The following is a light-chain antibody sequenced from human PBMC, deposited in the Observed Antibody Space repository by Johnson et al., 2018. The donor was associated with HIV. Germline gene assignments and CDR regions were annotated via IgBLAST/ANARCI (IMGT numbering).Light chain of an antibody. CDR2: ENN. CDR1: SSNIGNNY. Sequence: QLVLTQPPSVSAAPGQKITVSCSGSSSNIGNNYVSLYQQLPGTAPKLLIYENNKRPSGIPDRFSGSKSCTSATLGITGLQPGDEAEYYCGTWDSSLSAYVFGTGTKVTVL. V-gene: IGLV1-51*02. J-gene: IGLJ1*01. CDR3: GTWDSSLSAYV.